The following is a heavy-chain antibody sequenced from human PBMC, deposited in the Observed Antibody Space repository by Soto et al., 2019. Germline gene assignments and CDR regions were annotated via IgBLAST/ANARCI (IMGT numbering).Heavy chain of an antibody. D-gene: IGHD6-19*01. CDR3: ARDGQWLPRDGLRSSYYFDY. Sequence: QVQLVESGGGVVQPGRSLRLSCAASGFNFSSYVMHWVRQAPGKGLEWVAVIWYDGGNKYYADSVKGRFTISIDNSKNTLYVQMNSLRAEDKAVYYCARDGQWLPRDGLRSSYYFDYWGQGTLVTVSS. J-gene: IGHJ4*02. CDR2: IWYDGGNK. CDR1: GFNFSSYV. V-gene: IGHV3-33*01.